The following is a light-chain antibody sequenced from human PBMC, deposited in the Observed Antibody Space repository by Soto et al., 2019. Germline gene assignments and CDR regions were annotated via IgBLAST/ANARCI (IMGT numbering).Light chain of an antibody. J-gene: IGKJ5*01. CDR1: KRVSTY. Sequence: EIVLTQSPATLSLSPGERATLSCRASKRVSTYLAWYQQKPGQAPRLFIYDASNRATGIPGRFSGSGSGTDFTLTISSLETEDLAVYYCQQRRDWPITFGQGTRLKIK. CDR3: QQRRDWPIT. CDR2: DAS. V-gene: IGKV3-11*01.